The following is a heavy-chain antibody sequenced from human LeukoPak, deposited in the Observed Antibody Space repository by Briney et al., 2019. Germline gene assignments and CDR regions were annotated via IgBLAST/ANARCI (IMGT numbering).Heavy chain of an antibody. CDR3: ARDRLNYYGSGSYYFNNWFDP. D-gene: IGHD3-10*01. Sequence: SVKVSCKASGGTFSSYAISWVRQAPGQGLEWMGGIIPIFGTANYAQKFQGRVTITADESTSTAYMELSSLRSEDTAVYYCARDRLNYYGSGSYYFNNWFDPWGQGTLVTVSS. V-gene: IGHV1-69*13. J-gene: IGHJ5*02. CDR2: IIPIFGTA. CDR1: GGTFSSYA.